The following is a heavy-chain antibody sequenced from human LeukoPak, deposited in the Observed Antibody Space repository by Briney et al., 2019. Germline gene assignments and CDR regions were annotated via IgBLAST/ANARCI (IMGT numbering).Heavy chain of an antibody. J-gene: IGHJ6*02. V-gene: IGHV3-48*01. CDR3: ARDSSGWSFYYYGMDV. Sequence: GGSLRLSCAASGFTFSSYSMNWVRQAPGKGLEWVSYISSSSSTIYYADSVKGRFTISRDNAKNSLYLQVNSLRAEDTAVYYCARDSSGWSFYYYGMDVWGQGTTVTVSS. CDR2: ISSSSSTI. D-gene: IGHD6-19*01. CDR1: GFTFSSYS.